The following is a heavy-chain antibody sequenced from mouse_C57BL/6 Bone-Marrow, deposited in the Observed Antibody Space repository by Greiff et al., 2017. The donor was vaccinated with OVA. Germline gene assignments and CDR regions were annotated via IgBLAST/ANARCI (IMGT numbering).Heavy chain of an antibody. CDR2: IDRNSGGT. D-gene: IGHD2-12*01. V-gene: IGHV1-72*01. J-gene: IGHJ2*01. CDR1: GYTFTSYG. Sequence: QVQLQQPGAGFVKPGGSVKLSCAASGYTFTSYGMHWVQQTPGRGLEWIGRIDRNSGGTKYNDKLKSKATLNVDKPSSTAYMQLSSLTSEDSAVYCCAKELLAPFDYWGQGTILTVSS. CDR3: AKELLAPFDY.